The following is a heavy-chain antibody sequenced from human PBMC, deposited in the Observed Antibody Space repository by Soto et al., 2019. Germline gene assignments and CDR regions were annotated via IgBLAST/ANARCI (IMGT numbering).Heavy chain of an antibody. D-gene: IGHD3-9*01. Sequence: PGGSLRLSXAASGSTFSSYWMHWVRQAPGKGLVWVSHINSDGSSTTYADSVKGRFTISRDNARNTLYLQMNSLRAEDTAVYYCAREGFDDILTGYYLTYGMDVWGQGTTVTVSS. V-gene: IGHV3-74*03. CDR3: AREGFDDILTGYYLTYGMDV. J-gene: IGHJ6*02. CDR1: GSTFSSYW. CDR2: INSDGSST.